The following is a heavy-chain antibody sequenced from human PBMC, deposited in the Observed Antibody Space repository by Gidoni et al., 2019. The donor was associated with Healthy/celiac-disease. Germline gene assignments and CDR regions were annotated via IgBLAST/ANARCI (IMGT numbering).Heavy chain of an antibody. J-gene: IGHJ4*02. Sequence: EVQLVESGGGLVKPGGSLRLSCAASGFTFSNAWMSWVRQAPGKGLEWVGRIKSKTDGGTTDYAAPVKGRFTISRDDSKNTLYLQMNSLKTEDTAVYYCTTRHLGKGGPSMDYWGQGTLVTVSS. CDR3: TTRHLGKGGPSMDY. D-gene: IGHD3-16*01. CDR1: GFTFSNAW. V-gene: IGHV3-15*01. CDR2: IKSKTDGGTT.